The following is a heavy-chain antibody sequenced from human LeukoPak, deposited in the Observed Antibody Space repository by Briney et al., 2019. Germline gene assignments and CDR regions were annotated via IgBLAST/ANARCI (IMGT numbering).Heavy chain of an antibody. J-gene: IGHJ3*02. V-gene: IGHV3-48*01. CDR1: GFTFSSYS. CDR3: ARGGAFDI. Sequence: GGSLRLSCAASGFTFSSYSMNWVRQAPGKGLEWVSYISSSRSTIYYADSVKGRFTISRDNAKNSLYLQMNSLRAEDTAVYYCARGGAFDIWGQGTMVTVSS. CDR2: ISSSRSTI.